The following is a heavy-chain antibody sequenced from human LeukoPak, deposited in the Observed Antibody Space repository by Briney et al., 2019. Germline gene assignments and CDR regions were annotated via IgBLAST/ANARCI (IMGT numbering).Heavy chain of an antibody. Sequence: SETLSFTCAVYGGSFSGYYWSWIRQPPGKGLEWIGEINHSGSTNYNPSLKSRVTISVDTSKNQFSLKLSSVTAADTAVYYCARQGWFRGAIDDFWGQGTLVTVSS. CDR2: INHSGST. V-gene: IGHV4-34*01. D-gene: IGHD3-10*01. J-gene: IGHJ4*02. CDR3: ARQGWFRGAIDDF. CDR1: GGSFSGYY.